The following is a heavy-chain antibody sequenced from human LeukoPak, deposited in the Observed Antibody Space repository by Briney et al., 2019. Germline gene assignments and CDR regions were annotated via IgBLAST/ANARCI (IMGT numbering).Heavy chain of an antibody. J-gene: IGHJ6*02. CDR1: GGSISNGGYY. Sequence: PSETLSLTCTVSGGSISNGGYYWSWVRQHPGKGLEWIGYIYNSGNTNYNPSLNSRVTISVDTSKSQFSLKLTSVTAADTAVYYCARVPTMAATGYYYYYGMDVWGQGTTVTVSS. V-gene: IGHV4-31*03. CDR3: ARVPTMAATGYYYYYGMDV. D-gene: IGHD6-13*01. CDR2: IYNSGNT.